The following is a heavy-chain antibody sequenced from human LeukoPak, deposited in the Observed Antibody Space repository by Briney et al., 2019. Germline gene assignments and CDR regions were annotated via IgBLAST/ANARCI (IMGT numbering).Heavy chain of an antibody. V-gene: IGHV3-30*18. J-gene: IGHJ4*02. Sequence: GRSLRLSCAASGFTFSSYGMHWVRQAPGKGLEWVAVISYDGSNKYYADSVKGRFTISRDNSKNTLYLQMNSLGAEDTAVYYCAKDLMGATENDYWGQGTLVTVSS. CDR1: GFTFSSYG. CDR3: AKDLMGATENDY. D-gene: IGHD1-26*01. CDR2: ISYDGSNK.